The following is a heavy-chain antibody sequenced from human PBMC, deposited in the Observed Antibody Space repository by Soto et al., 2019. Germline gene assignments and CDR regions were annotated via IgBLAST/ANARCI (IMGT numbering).Heavy chain of an antibody. CDR1: GFTFSSYA. J-gene: IGHJ6*02. CDR2: ISGSGGST. D-gene: IGHD2-2*02. V-gene: IGHV3-23*01. Sequence: PGGSLRLSCAASGFTFSSYAMSWVRQAPGKGLEWVSAISGSGGSTYYADSVKGRFTISRDNSKNTLYLQMNSLRAEDTAVYYCAKRPAAIRGSYYYYGMDVWGQGTTVTVSS. CDR3: AKRPAAIRGSYYYYGMDV.